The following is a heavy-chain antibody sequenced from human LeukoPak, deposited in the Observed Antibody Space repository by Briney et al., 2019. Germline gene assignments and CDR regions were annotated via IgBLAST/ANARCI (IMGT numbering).Heavy chain of an antibody. J-gene: IGHJ4*02. CDR1: GYSISSGYY. CDR3: ARGGDYDFDY. Sequence: PSETLSLTCTVSGYSISSGYYWGWIRQPPGKGLEWIGSIYHSGSTYYNPSLKSRVTISVDTSKNQFSLKLSSVTAADTAVYYCARGGDYDFDYWGQGTLVTVSS. CDR2: IYHSGST. V-gene: IGHV4-38-2*02. D-gene: IGHD4-17*01.